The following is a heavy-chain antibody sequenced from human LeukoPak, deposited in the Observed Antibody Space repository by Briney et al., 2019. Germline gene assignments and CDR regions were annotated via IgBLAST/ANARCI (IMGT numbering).Heavy chain of an antibody. CDR1: AFNFDDYG. D-gene: IGHD6-19*01. Sequence: GGSLRLSCAASAFNFDDYGMSWVRQVPGKGLEWVSGINLNGGSIGYADSVKGRFSITRDNAKNSLYLQMNSLRAEDTAVYYCARDGGSAWFLDYWGQGTLVTVSS. J-gene: IGHJ4*02. CDR2: INLNGGSI. CDR3: ARDGGSAWFLDY. V-gene: IGHV3-20*04.